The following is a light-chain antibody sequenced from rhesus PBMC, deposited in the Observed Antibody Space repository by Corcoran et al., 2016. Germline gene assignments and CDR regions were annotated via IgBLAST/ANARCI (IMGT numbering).Light chain of an antibody. Sequence: DIQMTQSPSSLSAFVGDTVTITCRASQGISSYLNWFQQKPGKDPKLLIYAATTLQGGVPSRFSGSGSGTDFTLTISSLQPEDFATYYCQQYRRYPLPFGGGTKVEIK. CDR3: QQYRRYPLP. CDR2: AAT. J-gene: IGKJ4*01. V-gene: IGKV1-28*02. CDR1: QGISSY.